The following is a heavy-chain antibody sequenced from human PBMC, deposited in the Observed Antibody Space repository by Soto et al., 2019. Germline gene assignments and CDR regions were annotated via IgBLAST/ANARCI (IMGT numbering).Heavy chain of an antibody. D-gene: IGHD2-15*01. CDR3: TTRIA. CDR1: GFTLSNAW. Sequence: EVQLVESGGGLVKPGESLRISCAASGFTLSNAWMSWVRQAPGKGLEWVGRIGSKTDGGTTDYAAPVKGRFIVSRDDSQNTLYLQMNSLQTEDSGVYFCTTRIAGGQGTRVTVS. V-gene: IGHV3-15*04. J-gene: IGHJ4*02. CDR2: IGSKTDGGTT.